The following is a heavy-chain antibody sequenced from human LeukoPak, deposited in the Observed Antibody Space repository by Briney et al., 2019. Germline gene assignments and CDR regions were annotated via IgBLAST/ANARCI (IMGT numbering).Heavy chain of an antibody. CDR1: GFTFSSYA. CDR3: ARDLAGFEEPRYYYYMDV. V-gene: IGHV3-23*01. Sequence: GGSLRLSCAASGFTFSSYAMSWVRQAPGKGLEWVSAISGSGGSTYYADSVKGRFTISRDNAENSLYLQMNSLRAEDTAVYYCARDLAGFEEPRYYYYMDVWGKGTTVTVSS. CDR2: ISGSGGST. J-gene: IGHJ6*03. D-gene: IGHD1-14*01.